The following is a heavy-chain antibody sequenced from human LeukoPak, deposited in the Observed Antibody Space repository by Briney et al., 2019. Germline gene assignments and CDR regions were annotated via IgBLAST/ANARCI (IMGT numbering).Heavy chain of an antibody. CDR2: ISPDGSDP. D-gene: IGHD6-19*01. V-gene: IGHV3-7*01. CDR3: VRWGEEAGIDC. Sequence: GGSLRLSCEASGFTFTTYWMGWVRQVPGQGLEWLANISPDGSDPYYVDSVKGRFTISRDNAKKSMFLQMTSLRVEETAVYRCVRWGEEAGIDCWGQGTLVTVSS. J-gene: IGHJ4*02. CDR1: GFTFTTYW.